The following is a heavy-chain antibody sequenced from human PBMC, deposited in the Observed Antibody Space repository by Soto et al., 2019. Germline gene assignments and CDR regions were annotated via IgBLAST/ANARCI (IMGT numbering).Heavy chain of an antibody. D-gene: IGHD1-26*01. CDR3: AKVASGSYDWFDP. J-gene: IGHJ5*02. CDR2: VNPDGSTT. Sequence: EVQLVASGGGLVQPGGSLRPSCAASKFSFSGYWMHWVRQAPGTGLMWVSRVNPDGSTTTYADSVKGRFTISRDNAKNTVFLQMNSLRADDTAVYYCAKVASGSYDWFDPWCQGTLVTVSS. CDR1: KFSFSGYW. V-gene: IGHV3-74*01.